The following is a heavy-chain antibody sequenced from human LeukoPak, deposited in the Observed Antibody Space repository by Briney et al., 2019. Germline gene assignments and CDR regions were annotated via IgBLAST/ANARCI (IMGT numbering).Heavy chain of an antibody. V-gene: IGHV1-18*01. CDR2: ISAYNGNT. CDR1: GYTFTSYG. J-gene: IGHJ2*01. D-gene: IGHD3-22*01. Sequence: ASVKVSCKASGYTFTSYGISWVRQAPGQGREWMGWISAYNGNTNYAQKLQGRVTMTTDTSTSTAYMELRSLRSDDTAVYYCARGPLNYYDSSGYSSYWYFDLWGRGTLVTVSS. CDR3: ARGPLNYYDSSGYSSYWYFDL.